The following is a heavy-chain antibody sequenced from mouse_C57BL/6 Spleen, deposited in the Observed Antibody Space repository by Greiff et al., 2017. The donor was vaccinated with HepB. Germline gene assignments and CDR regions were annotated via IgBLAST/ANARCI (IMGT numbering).Heavy chain of an antibody. D-gene: IGHD2-1*01. CDR1: GFTFSSYG. V-gene: IGHV5-6*01. J-gene: IGHJ2*01. Sequence: EVMLVESGGDLVKPGGSLKLSCAASGFTFSSYGMSWVRQTPDKRLEWVATISSGGSYTYYPDSVKGRFTISRDNANNTLYLQMSSLKSEDTAMYYCARQGGNYPYYFDYWGQGTTLTVSS. CDR3: ARQGGNYPYYFDY. CDR2: ISSGGSYT.